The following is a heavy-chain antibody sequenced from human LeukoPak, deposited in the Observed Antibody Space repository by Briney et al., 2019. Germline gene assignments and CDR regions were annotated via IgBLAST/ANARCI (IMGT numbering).Heavy chain of an antibody. D-gene: IGHD3-10*01. CDR2: IYPGDSDT. J-gene: IGHJ4*02. CDR3: ARVSSDFDYYGSGSYAGTFDY. Sequence: KYGESLKISCKGSGYSFTSYWIGWVRQMPGKGLEWMGIIYPGDSDTRYSPSFQGQVTISADKSISTAYLQWSSLKASDTAMYYCARVSSDFDYYGSGSYAGTFDYWGQGTLVTVSS. CDR1: GYSFTSYW. V-gene: IGHV5-51*01.